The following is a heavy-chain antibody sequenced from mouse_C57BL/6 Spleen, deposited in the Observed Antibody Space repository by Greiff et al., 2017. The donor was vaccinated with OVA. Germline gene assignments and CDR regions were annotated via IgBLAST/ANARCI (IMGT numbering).Heavy chain of an antibody. CDR2: IYWDDDK. V-gene: IGHV8-12*01. D-gene: IGHD1-1*01. J-gene: IGHJ2*01. CDR1: GFSLSTSGMG. CDR3: ARGHYYDSSYWFDY. Sequence: QVQLKESGPGILQSSQTLSLTCSFSGFSLSTSGMGVSWIRQPSGKGLEWLAHIYWDDDKRYNPSLKSRLTISKDTSRNQVFLKITSVDTADTATYYWARGHYYDSSYWFDYWGQGTTLTVAS.